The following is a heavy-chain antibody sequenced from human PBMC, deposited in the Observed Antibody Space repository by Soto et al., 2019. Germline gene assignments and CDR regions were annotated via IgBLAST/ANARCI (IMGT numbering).Heavy chain of an antibody. Sequence: PGGSLRLSCAASGFTFSSYAMHWVRQAPGKGLEWVAVISYEGTAKYYADSVKGRLTISRDNSKNTLFLQMNNLRSEDTAVYYCAKGASYRMFDYWGQGTLVTVSS. CDR1: GFTFSSYA. J-gene: IGHJ4*02. V-gene: IGHV3-30*04. CDR3: AKGASYRMFDY. CDR2: ISYEGTAK. D-gene: IGHD1-26*01.